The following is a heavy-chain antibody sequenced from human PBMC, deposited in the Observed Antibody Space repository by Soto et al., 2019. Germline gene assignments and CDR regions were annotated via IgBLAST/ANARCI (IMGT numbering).Heavy chain of an antibody. CDR3: ARDDYGSGSYPYYYGMDV. Sequence: GGSLRLSCAASGFTFSSYGMHWVRQAPGKGLEWVAVIWYDGSNRYYADSVKGRLTTSRDNSKNTLYLQINSLRAEDTAVYYCARDDYGSGSYPYYYGMDVWGQGT. CDR2: IWYDGSNR. D-gene: IGHD3-10*01. J-gene: IGHJ6*02. V-gene: IGHV3-33*01. CDR1: GFTFSSYG.